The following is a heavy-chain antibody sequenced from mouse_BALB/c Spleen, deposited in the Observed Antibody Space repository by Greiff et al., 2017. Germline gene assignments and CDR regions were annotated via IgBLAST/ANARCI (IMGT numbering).Heavy chain of an antibody. CDR2: IRSKSNNYAT. J-gene: IGHJ4*01. Sequence: GGGLVQPKGSLKLSCAASGFTFNTYAMHWVCQAPGKGLEWVARIRSKSNNYATYYADSVKDRFTISRDDSQSMLYLQMNNLKTEDTAMYYCVRGYDGYYYAMDYWGQGTSVTVSS. CDR3: VRGYDGYYYAMDY. CDR1: GFTFNTYA. D-gene: IGHD2-3*01. V-gene: IGHV10-3*03.